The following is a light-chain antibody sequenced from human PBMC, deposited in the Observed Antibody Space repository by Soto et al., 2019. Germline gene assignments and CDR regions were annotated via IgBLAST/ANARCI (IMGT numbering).Light chain of an antibody. J-gene: IGKJ5*01. CDR2: GAS. Sequence: EIVLTQSPGTLSLSPGERATLSCMASQSVSSSYLAWYQQKPGQAPRLLIYGASSRATGIPARFSGSGSRTDFTLTISSLEPEDFAVYYCQQRSNWPITFGQGTRLEIK. V-gene: IGKV3D-20*02. CDR3: QQRSNWPIT. CDR1: QSVSSSY.